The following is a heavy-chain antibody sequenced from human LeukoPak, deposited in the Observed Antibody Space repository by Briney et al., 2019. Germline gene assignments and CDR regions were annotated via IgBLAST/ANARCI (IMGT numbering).Heavy chain of an antibody. D-gene: IGHD7-27*01. CDR3: ARQPLGGYYFDY. CDR2: IYYSGST. CDR1: GGHIGSYY. Sequence: SETPSLTCTVSGGHIGSYYWSWIRQPPGKGLEWIADIYYSGSTTYNSSLRSRVTISIDTSENQFSLVLTSVTAADTAVYYCARQPLGGYYFDYGRQGTVVAVSS. J-gene: IGHJ4*02. V-gene: IGHV4-59*08.